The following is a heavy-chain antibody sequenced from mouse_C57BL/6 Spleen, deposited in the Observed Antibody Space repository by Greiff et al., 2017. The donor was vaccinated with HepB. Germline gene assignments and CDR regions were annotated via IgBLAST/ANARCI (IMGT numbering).Heavy chain of an antibody. CDR2: INPGSGGT. CDR3: ARSTTVEGFYFDY. V-gene: IGHV1-54*01. J-gene: IGHJ2*01. CDR1: GYAFTNYL. Sequence: QVQLQQSGAELVRPGTSVKVSCKASGYAFTNYLIEWVKQRPGQGLEWIGVINPGSGGTNYNEKFKGKATLTADKSSSTASMQLSSLTSEDSAVYVCARSTTVEGFYFDYWGQGTTLTVSS. D-gene: IGHD1-1*01.